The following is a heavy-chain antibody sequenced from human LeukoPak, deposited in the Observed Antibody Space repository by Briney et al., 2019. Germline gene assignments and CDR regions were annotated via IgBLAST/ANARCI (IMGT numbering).Heavy chain of an antibody. J-gene: IGHJ3*02. V-gene: IGHV1-46*01. CDR3: ARDGHRRYYYGSSGRDDVFDI. CDR1: GYTFTGYY. D-gene: IGHD3-22*01. CDR2: INPSGGST. Sequence: ASVKVSCKASGYTFTGYYMHWVRQAPGQGLEWMGWINPSGGSTSYAQKFQGRVTMTTDTSTSTAYMELRSLRSDDTAMYYCARDGHRRYYYGSSGRDDVFDIWGQGTMVTVSS.